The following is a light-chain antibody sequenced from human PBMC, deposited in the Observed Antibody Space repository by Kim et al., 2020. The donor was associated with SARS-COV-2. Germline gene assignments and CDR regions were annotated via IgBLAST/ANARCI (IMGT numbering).Light chain of an antibody. J-gene: IGKJ1*01. Sequence: EIVLTQSPGTLSLSPGERATLFCRASQSVSNNYLAWYQQKPGQAPRLLIYGASSRATGIPDGIPDRFSGSGSGTDFTLTISRLEPEDFAVYYCQQYGSSPRTFGQGTKVDIK. V-gene: IGKV3-20*01. CDR3: QQYGSSPRT. CDR1: QSVSNNY. CDR2: GAS.